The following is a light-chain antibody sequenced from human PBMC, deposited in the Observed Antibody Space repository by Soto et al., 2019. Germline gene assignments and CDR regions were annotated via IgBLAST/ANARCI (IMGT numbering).Light chain of an antibody. V-gene: IGLV2-8*01. Sequence: QSVLTQPPSASGSPGQSVTISCTGTSSDVGGYNYVSWYQQHPGKAPKLMIYEVSKRPSGVPDRFSGSKSGNTASLTVSGLQPEDEPDSYCSSYAGSNKSVFGTGTKVTVL. CDR1: SSDVGGYNY. CDR2: EVS. CDR3: SSYAGSNKSV. J-gene: IGLJ1*01.